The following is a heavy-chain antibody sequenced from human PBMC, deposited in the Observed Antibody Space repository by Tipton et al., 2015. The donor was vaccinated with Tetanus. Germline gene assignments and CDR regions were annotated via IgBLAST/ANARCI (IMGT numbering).Heavy chain of an antibody. CDR2: IRPDTGNT. D-gene: IGHD1-20*01. V-gene: IGHV1-3*01. J-gene: IGHJ4*02. CDR1: GYTFIDYV. Sequence: QVQLVQSGPEVKMPGAAVKVSCRASGYTFIDYVIQWVRQAPGQSLEWMGYIRPDTGNTQYSPKFQGRVTFTWDTSATTADMELSNLRYEDTAVYYCARDLLGDRNWNFDYWGQGTQVTVSS. CDR3: ARDLLGDRNWNFDY.